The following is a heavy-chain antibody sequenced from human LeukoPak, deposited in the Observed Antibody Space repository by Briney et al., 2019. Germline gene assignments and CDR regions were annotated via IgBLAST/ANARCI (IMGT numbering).Heavy chain of an antibody. CDR2: ISGSGGST. V-gene: IGHV3-23*01. Sequence: GGSLRLSCAASGFTFSSYAMSWVRQAPGKGLEWVSAISGSGGSTYYADSVKGRFAISRDNSKNTLYLQMNSLRAEDTAVYYCAKTDKYSRSYYKGDYFDYWGQGTLVTVSS. CDR3: AKTDKYSRSYYKGDYFDY. D-gene: IGHD1-26*01. J-gene: IGHJ4*02. CDR1: GFTFSSYA.